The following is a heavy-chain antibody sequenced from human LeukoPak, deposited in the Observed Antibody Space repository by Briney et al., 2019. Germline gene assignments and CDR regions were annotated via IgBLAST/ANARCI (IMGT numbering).Heavy chain of an antibody. CDR2: IKKDGSER. CDR1: GFTFSSYW. CDR3: AREDVDIASTPLCDY. D-gene: IGHD5/OR15-5a*01. Sequence: GGSLRLSCAASGFTFSSYWMRWVRQAPGXGREWVANIKKDGSERYYVDSVRGRFTISRDNAKNSLYLQMNGLRAEDTAVYYCAREDVDIASTPLCDYWGQGALVTVSS. J-gene: IGHJ4*02. V-gene: IGHV3-7*05.